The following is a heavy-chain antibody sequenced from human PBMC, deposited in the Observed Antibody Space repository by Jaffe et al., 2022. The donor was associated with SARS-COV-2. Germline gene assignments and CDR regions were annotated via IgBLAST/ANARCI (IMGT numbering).Heavy chain of an antibody. V-gene: IGHV3-74*01. D-gene: IGHD3-3*01. CDR3: VRDDNHDFWTGLGDY. CDR2: INSDGSRT. J-gene: IGHJ4*02. CDR1: GFTFSNFR. Sequence: EVQLVESGGGLVQPGGSLRLSCGASGFTFSNFRMHWVRQAPGKGLVWVSEINSDGSRTSYADSVKGRFTISRDNAKNTLYLQLNSLRAEDTAVYYCVRDDNHDFWTGLGDYWGQGTLLTVSS.